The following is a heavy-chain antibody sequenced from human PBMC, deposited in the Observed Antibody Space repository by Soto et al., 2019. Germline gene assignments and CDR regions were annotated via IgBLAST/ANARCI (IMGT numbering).Heavy chain of an antibody. Sequence: QVQLLQSGAEVKKPGASVKVSCKASGYTFTSYAMHWVRQAPGQRLEWMGWINAGNGNTKYSQKFQGRVTITRDTSASTAYMELSSLRSEDTAVYYCARSAGSYYRVDFDYWGQGTLVTVSS. CDR2: INAGNGNT. CDR3: ARSAGSYYRVDFDY. D-gene: IGHD3-10*01. CDR1: GYTFTSYA. J-gene: IGHJ4*02. V-gene: IGHV1-3*01.